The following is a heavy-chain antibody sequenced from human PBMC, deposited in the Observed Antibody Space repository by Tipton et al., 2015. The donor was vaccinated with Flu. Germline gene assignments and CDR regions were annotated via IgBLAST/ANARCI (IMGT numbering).Heavy chain of an antibody. CDR3: ARAPNRGYSYGTRFDY. CDR2: INHSGST. D-gene: IGHD5-18*01. V-gene: IGHV4-34*01. Sequence: GLVKPSETLSLTCAVYGGSFSGYYWSWIRQPPGKGLEWIGEINHSGSTNYNPSLKSRVTISVDTSKNQFSLKLSSVTAADTAVYYCARAPNRGYSYGTRFDYWGQGTLVTVSS. CDR1: GGSFSGYY. J-gene: IGHJ4*02.